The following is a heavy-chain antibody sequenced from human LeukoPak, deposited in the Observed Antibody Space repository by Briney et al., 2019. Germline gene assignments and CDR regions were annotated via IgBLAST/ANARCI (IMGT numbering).Heavy chain of an antibody. CDR1: GCTFGDYA. CDR2: IRSKAYGGTT. CDR3: ARHGGEGFFDY. D-gene: IGHD3-16*01. J-gene: IGHJ4*02. V-gene: IGHV3-49*03. Sequence: GGSLRLSGTASGCTFGDYAMSWFRQAPGKGLEWVGFIRSKAYGGTTGYAASVKGRFTISRDDSKSIAYLQMNSLKTEDTAVYYCARHGGEGFFDYWGQGTLVTVSS.